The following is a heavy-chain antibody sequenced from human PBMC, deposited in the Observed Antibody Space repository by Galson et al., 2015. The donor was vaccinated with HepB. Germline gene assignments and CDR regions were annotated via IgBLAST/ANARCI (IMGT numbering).Heavy chain of an antibody. D-gene: IGHD6-13*01. V-gene: IGHV1-24*01. CDR1: GYTLTELS. Sequence: SVKVSCKVSGYTLTELSMHWVRQAPGKGLEWMGGFDPEDGETIYAQKFQGRVTMTEDTSTDTAYMELSNLRSEDTAVYYCATDVIAAAGRDYWGQGTLVTVSS. J-gene: IGHJ4*02. CDR2: FDPEDGET. CDR3: ATDVIAAAGRDY.